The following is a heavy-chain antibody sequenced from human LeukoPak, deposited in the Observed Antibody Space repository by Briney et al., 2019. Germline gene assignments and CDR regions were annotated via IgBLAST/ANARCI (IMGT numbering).Heavy chain of an antibody. CDR2: VYYSGST. D-gene: IGHD3-22*01. CDR1: GGSISSYY. J-gene: IGHJ4*02. V-gene: IGHV4-59*01. Sequence: SETLSLTCTVSGGSISSYYWSWIRQPPGKGLEWIGYVYYSGSTNYNPSLKSRVTISVDTSENQFSLKLSSVTAADTAVYYCARGYYYDSSGYYYETSFDYWGQGTLVTVSS. CDR3: ARGYYYDSSGYYYETSFDY.